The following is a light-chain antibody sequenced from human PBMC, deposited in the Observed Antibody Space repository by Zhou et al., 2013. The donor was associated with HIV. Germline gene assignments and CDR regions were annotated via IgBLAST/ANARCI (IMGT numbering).Light chain of an antibody. CDR1: QTISTY. CDR2: AAS. V-gene: IGKV1-16*01. CDR3: QQYKSYPYT. J-gene: IGKJ2*01. Sequence: DIQLTQSPLSLSASVGDTVNVTCRATQTISTYLNWFQQTAGKAPKLLMYAASSLQSGIPSRFSGSGSGTDFTLTLTSLQPADFATYYCQQYKSYPYTFGQGTTLEIK.